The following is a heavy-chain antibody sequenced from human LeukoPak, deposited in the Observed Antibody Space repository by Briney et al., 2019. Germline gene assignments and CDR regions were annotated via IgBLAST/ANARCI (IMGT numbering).Heavy chain of an antibody. CDR1: GFTFSSYE. D-gene: IGHD6-13*01. Sequence: PGGSLRLSCAASGFTFSSYEMNWVRQAPGKGLEWVSYISSSGSTIYYADSVKGRFTISRDSAKNSLYLQMNSLRAEDTAVYYCARAGYSSSWYDYWGQGTLVTVSS. CDR2: ISSSGSTI. CDR3: ARAGYSSSWYDY. J-gene: IGHJ4*02. V-gene: IGHV3-48*03.